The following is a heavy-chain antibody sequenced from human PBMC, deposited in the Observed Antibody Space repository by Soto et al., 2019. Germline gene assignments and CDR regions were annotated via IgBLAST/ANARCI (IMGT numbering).Heavy chain of an antibody. V-gene: IGHV1-69*01. D-gene: IGHD3-22*01. CDR3: ASPRNRYSYESSGYHFDY. Sequence: QVQLVQSGAEVKKPGSSVKVSFKASGGTFSSYAIRWGRQAPGQGLEWMGGIIPIFGTANYAQTFQGRVTITADESTRTAYMELSSLRSEATAVDYGASPRNRYSYESSGYHFDYFGQGTLVTVSS. CDR2: IIPIFGTA. J-gene: IGHJ4*02. CDR1: GGTFSSYA.